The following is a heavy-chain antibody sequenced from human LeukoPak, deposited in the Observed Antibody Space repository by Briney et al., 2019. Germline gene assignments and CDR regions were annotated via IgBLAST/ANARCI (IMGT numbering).Heavy chain of an antibody. CDR1: GFTFSSYS. D-gene: IGHD3-16*02. Sequence: PGGSLRLSCAASGFTFSSYSMNWVRQTPWKGLEWVSSISSSSIYISYADSVKGRFTISSDTAKNSLYLQMNSLRAEDAAVYYCARGDRNFDYWGQGTLGTVSS. V-gene: IGHV3-21*01. J-gene: IGHJ4*02. CDR3: ARGDRNFDY. CDR2: ISSSSIYI.